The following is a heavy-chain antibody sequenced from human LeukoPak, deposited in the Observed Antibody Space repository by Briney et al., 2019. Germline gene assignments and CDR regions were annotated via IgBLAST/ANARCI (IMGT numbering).Heavy chain of an antibody. D-gene: IGHD3-10*01. CDR2: IYDSGST. Sequence: LETLSLTCTVSGGSIRSSYYYWGWIRQPPGKGLEWIGSIYDSGSTYYNPSLESRVTISVDTSKNQFSLKLSSVTAADTAVYYCARVPYYYGSGSIDWGQGTLVTVSS. CDR1: GGSIRSSYYY. V-gene: IGHV4-39*07. CDR3: ARVPYYYGSGSID. J-gene: IGHJ4*02.